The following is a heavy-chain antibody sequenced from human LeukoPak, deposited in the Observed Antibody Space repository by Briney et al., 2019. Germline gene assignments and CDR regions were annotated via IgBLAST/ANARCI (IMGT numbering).Heavy chain of an antibody. D-gene: IGHD5-18*01. V-gene: IGHV3-48*02. CDR1: GFTVSSNY. CDR3: ARVHRGYSYGRLDY. CDR2: ISLGNSTM. Sequence: PGGSLRLSCAASGFTVSSNYMSWVRQVPGKVLEWISYISLGNSTMFYADSVKGRFTISRDNAKNSLYLEMNSLRDEDTAVYYCARVHRGYSYGRLDYWGQGTLVTVSS. J-gene: IGHJ4*02.